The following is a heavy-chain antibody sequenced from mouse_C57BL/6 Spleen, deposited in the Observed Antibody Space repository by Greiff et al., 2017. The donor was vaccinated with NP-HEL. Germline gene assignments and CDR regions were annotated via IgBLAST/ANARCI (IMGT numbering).Heavy chain of an antibody. Sequence: VQLQQPGAELVKPGASVKMSCKASGYTFTSYWITWVKQRPGQGLEWIGDIYPGSGSTNYNEKFKSKATLTVDTSSSTAYMQLSSLTSEDSAVYYCARLDYYGSSYVEALDYWGQGTSVTVAS. CDR2: IYPGSGST. V-gene: IGHV1-55*01. J-gene: IGHJ4*01. D-gene: IGHD1-1*01. CDR1: GYTFTSYW. CDR3: ARLDYYGSSYVEALDY.